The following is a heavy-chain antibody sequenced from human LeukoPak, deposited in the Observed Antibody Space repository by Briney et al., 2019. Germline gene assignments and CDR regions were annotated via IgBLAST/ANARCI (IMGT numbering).Heavy chain of an antibody. CDR2: IYYSGST. J-gene: IGHJ3*02. Sequence: SETLSLTCTVSDGSISSYYWSWIRQPPGKGLEWSGYIYYSGSTNYNPSLKSRVTISVDTSKNQFSLKLSSVTAADTAVYYCARDYRITMVRGVIITHAFDIWGQGTMVTVSS. D-gene: IGHD3-10*01. CDR1: DGSISSYY. V-gene: IGHV4-59*01. CDR3: ARDYRITMVRGVIITHAFDI.